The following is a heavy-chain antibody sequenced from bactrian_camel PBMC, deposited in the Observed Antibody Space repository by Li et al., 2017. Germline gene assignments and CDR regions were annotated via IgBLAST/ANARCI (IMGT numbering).Heavy chain of an antibody. CDR3: TRDRGLAVPAGSFDY. CDR1: GFTFSNYA. D-gene: IGHD6*01. J-gene: IGHJ6*01. CDR2: ISSSGGST. Sequence: QLVESGGGLVQPGGSLRLSCAASGFTFSNYAMRWVRQAPGKGLEWVSLISSSGGSTLYADSVKGRFTISRDNAKNTINLELNSLKTEDTAMYYCTRDRGLAVPAGSFDYWSQGTQVTVS. V-gene: IGHV3S40*01.